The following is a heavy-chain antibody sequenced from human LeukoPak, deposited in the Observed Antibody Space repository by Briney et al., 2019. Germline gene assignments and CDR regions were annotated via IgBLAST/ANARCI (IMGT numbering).Heavy chain of an antibody. J-gene: IGHJ6*02. CDR1: GGPISTYY. V-gene: IGHV4-59*01. D-gene: IGHD2-2*01. Sequence: SSETLSLTCTVSGGPISTYYWNWIRQPPGKGLEWIGYIYYNGNTNYNPSIKSRVTISIDTSKNQFSLKLTSVTAADTAVYYCARPIVVNYYGMDVWGQGTTVTVSS. CDR2: IYYNGNT. CDR3: ARPIVVNYYGMDV.